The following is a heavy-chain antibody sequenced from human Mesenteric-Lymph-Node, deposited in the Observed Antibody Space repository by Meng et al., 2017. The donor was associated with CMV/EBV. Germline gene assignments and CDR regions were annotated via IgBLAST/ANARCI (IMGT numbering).Heavy chain of an antibody. CDR3: ARDHHTVTTDY. Sequence: SCKASGYPFTSDGISWVRQAPGRGLEWMEWISAYNGNTNYAQRLQGRVTMTTDTSTSTAYMELRSLRSDDTAVYYCARDHHTVTTDYWGQGTLVTVSS. CDR2: ISAYNGNT. V-gene: IGHV1-18*01. CDR1: GYPFTSDG. J-gene: IGHJ4*02. D-gene: IGHD4-11*01.